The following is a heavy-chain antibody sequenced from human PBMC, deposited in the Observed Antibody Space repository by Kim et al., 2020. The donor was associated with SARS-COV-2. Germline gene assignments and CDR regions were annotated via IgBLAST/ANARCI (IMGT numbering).Heavy chain of an antibody. V-gene: IGHV3-15*01. CDR1: GFTFSNAW. D-gene: IGHD3-16*02. CDR2: IKSKTDGGTT. Sequence: GGSLRLSCAASGFTFSNAWMSWVRQAPGKGLEWVGRIKSKTDGGTTDYAAPVKGRFTISRDDSKNTLYLQMNSLKTEDTAVYYCTTDGPFMITFGGVIEHTMFYGMDVWGQGTTVTVSS. CDR3: TTDGPFMITFGGVIEHTMFYGMDV. J-gene: IGHJ6*02.